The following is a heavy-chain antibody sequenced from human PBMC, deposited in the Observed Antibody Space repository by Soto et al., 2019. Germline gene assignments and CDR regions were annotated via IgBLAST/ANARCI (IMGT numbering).Heavy chain of an antibody. J-gene: IGHJ3*02. CDR2: IFYSGST. CDR1: GGSISSYY. V-gene: IGHV4-59*08. CDR3: ARRYGSFFDI. Sequence: QVQLQESGPGLVKPSETLSLTCTVSGGSISSYYWSWIRQPPGKGLEWIGYIFYSGSTNYNPSLKNRVTISVDTSKNQFSLKLSSVTAADTAVYYCARRYGSFFDIWGQGTMVTVSS. D-gene: IGHD3-10*01.